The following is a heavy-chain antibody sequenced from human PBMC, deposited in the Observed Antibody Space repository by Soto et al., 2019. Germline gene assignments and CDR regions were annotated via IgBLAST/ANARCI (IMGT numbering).Heavy chain of an antibody. CDR3: ARQYGGYGDCFDY. Sequence: PSETLSLTCTVSGGSTSSGDYYWSWIRQPPGKGLEWIGYIYYSGITYYNPSLKNRLTISQDTSKNQFSLKLRSVTAADTAVYYCARQYGGYGDCFDYWGQGTLVTAPQ. CDR1: GGSTSSGDYY. J-gene: IGHJ4*02. D-gene: IGHD5-12*01. V-gene: IGHV4-30-4*01. CDR2: IYYSGIT.